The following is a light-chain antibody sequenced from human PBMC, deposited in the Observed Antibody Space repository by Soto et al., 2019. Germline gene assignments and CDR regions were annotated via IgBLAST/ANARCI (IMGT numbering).Light chain of an antibody. CDR1: QDLSNY. Sequence: DIQMTQSPSSLSASVGDRVTITCRTSQDLSNYIAWYQQKPGKVPKLLIYAASTLQSGVPSRFSGGGSGTDFSLTISILQPEDVATYYSQKYKIAPHTFGGGTKVEIQ. CDR2: AAS. V-gene: IGKV1-27*01. CDR3: QKYKIAPHT. J-gene: IGKJ4*01.